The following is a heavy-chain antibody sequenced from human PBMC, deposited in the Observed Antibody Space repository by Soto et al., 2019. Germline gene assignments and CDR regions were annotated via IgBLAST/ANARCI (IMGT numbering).Heavy chain of an antibody. CDR2: ISYDGSNK. CDR1: GFTFSSYA. V-gene: IGHV3-30-3*01. Sequence: GGSLRLSCAASGFTFSSYAMHWVRQAPGKGLEWVAVISYDGSNKYYADSVKGRFTISRDNSKNTLYLQMNSLRAEDTAVYYCPIEEGAFDIWGQGTMVTVSS. J-gene: IGHJ3*02. CDR3: PIEEGAFDI.